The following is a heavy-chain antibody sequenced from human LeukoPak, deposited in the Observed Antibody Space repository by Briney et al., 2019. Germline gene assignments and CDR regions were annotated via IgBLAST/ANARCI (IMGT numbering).Heavy chain of an antibody. CDR2: ITLDGSEK. D-gene: IGHD4-17*01. CDR1: GFTFSRYR. CDR3: ARSQSTMTTWSMDY. J-gene: IGHJ4*02. Sequence: GGSLRLSCVVYGFTFSRYRMTWVRQAPGKGLEWVATITLDGSEKYYVDSVEGRFTISRDNAKNSLYLQMNNLRVEDTAVYYCARSQSTMTTWSMDYWGQGTLVTVSS. V-gene: IGHV3-7*01.